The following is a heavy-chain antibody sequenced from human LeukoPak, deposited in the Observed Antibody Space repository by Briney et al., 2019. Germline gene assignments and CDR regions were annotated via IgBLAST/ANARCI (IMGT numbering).Heavy chain of an antibody. Sequence: TGGSLRLSCTASGFTFSSSPMSWVRQAPGKGLEWVSAISASGVSTYYAGSVRGRFTISRDNSKNTLSLQMISLRAEDTAIYYCAKRERLGGSCYAMAWGQGTLVTVSS. CDR3: AKRERLGGSCYAMA. D-gene: IGHD2-15*01. V-gene: IGHV3-23*01. J-gene: IGHJ5*02. CDR1: GFTFSSSP. CDR2: ISASGVST.